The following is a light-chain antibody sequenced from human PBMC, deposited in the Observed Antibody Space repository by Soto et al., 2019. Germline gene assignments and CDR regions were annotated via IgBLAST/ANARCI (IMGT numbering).Light chain of an antibody. CDR3: QHYKSYSEA. Sequence: DIHMTQSPSSLSAALGDIVTITCRASQSISSWLAWYQQKPGKAPKLLIYKASTLKSGVPSRFSGSGSGTEFTLTISSLQPDDFATYYCQHYKSYSEAFCQGAKVDIK. V-gene: IGKV1-5*03. CDR2: KAS. J-gene: IGKJ1*01. CDR1: QSISSW.